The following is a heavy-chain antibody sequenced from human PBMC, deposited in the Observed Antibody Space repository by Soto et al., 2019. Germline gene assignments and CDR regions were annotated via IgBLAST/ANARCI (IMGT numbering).Heavy chain of an antibody. Sequence: SETLSLTCTVSGGSIGTYFWSWIRQSPGKGLEWIGYIYNSRSTNYNPSLNYRVTISVDTSRNQFSLRLRSATAADTAVYYCARVPSGRYPTHFDSWGQGISVTVSS. CDR2: IYNSRST. J-gene: IGHJ4*02. CDR1: GGSIGTYF. D-gene: IGHD1-26*01. CDR3: ARVPSGRYPTHFDS. V-gene: IGHV4-59*12.